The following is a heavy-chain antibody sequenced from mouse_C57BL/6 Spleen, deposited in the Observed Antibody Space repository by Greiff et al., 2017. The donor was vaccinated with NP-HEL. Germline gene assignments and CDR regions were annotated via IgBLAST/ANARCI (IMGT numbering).Heavy chain of an antibody. V-gene: IGHV1-19*01. CDR3: ARPGNWAMDY. J-gene: IGHJ4*01. CDR2: INPYNGGT. D-gene: IGHD4-1*01. CDR1: GYTFTDYY. Sequence: DVQLQESGPVLVKPGASVKMSCKASGYTFTDYYMNWVKQSHGKSLEWIGVINPYNGGTSYNQKFKGKATLTVDKSSSTAYMELNSLTSEDSAVYYCARPGNWAMDYWGQGTSVTVSS.